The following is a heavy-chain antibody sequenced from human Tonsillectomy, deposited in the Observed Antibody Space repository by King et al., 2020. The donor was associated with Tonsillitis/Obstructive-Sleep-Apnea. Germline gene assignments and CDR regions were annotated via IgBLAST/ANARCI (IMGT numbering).Heavy chain of an antibody. CDR3: AKENGDYDFWSGHPYNL. CDR2: ISGSGGRA. V-gene: IGHV3-23*04. D-gene: IGHD3-3*01. Sequence: VQLVESGGGLVQPGGSLRLSCAASGFTLRSYAMSWVRQAPGKGLEWVSTISGSGGRAYYADSGKGRFTISRDKSKNTLYLEMNSLRAEDTAVYFCAKENGDYDFWSGHPYNLWGQGTLVTVSS. CDR1: GFTLRSYA. J-gene: IGHJ4*02.